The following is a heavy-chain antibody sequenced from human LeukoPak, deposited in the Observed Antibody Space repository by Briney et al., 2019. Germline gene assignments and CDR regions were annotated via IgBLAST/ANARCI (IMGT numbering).Heavy chain of an antibody. CDR1: GFTFSSYA. D-gene: IGHD1-26*01. CDR3: ARDRGSYYVWYYFDY. J-gene: IGHJ4*02. V-gene: IGHV3-30-3*01. Sequence: PGRSLRLSCAASGFTFSSYAMHGVRQAPGKGLEGVAVISYDGSNKYYADSVKGRFTISRDNSKNTLYLQMNSLRAEDTAVYYCARDRGSYYVWYYFDYWGQGTLVTVSS. CDR2: ISYDGSNK.